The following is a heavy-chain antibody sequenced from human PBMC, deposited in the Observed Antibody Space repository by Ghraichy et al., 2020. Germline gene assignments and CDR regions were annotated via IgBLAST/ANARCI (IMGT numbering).Heavy chain of an antibody. CDR3: TSTYYYDSSGYYYDFDY. Sequence: GVLNISCAASGFTFSGSAMHWVRQASGKGLEWVGRIRSKANSYATAYAASVKGRFTISRDDSKNTAYLQMNSLKTEDTAVYYCTSTYYYDSSGYYYDFDYWGQGTLVTVSS. D-gene: IGHD3-22*01. CDR1: GFTFSGSA. J-gene: IGHJ4*02. CDR2: IRSKANSYAT. V-gene: IGHV3-73*01.